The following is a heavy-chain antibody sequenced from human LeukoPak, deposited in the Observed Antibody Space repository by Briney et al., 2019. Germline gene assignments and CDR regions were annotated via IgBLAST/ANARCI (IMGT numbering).Heavy chain of an antibody. V-gene: IGHV3-48*03. CDR2: ISNSGSAI. D-gene: IGHD3-10*01. CDR3: VRSNSGSHFNWFDP. CDR1: GFTFSTYE. Sequence: GGSLRLSCAASGFTFSTYEMNWVRQAPGKRLEWISYISNSGSAIYYADSVKGRLTISRNNTKNSLYLQMNNLRVEDTAVYYCVRSNSGSHFNWFDPWGRGTLVTVSS. J-gene: IGHJ5*02.